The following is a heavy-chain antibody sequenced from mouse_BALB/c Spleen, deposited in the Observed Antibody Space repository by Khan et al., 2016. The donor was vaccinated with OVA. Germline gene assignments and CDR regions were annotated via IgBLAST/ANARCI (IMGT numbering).Heavy chain of an antibody. D-gene: IGHD2-14*01. CDR1: GYTFTSYY. Sequence: QVQLQQSGAELVKPGASVKLSCKASGYTFTSYYMYWVKQRPGQGLEWIGEINPSNGGTNDNEKFKSKATLTVDKSSSTAYMEVSSLTSEDSAVYYCTRGGYDSPFAYWGQGTLVTVSA. J-gene: IGHJ3*01. V-gene: IGHV1S81*02. CDR3: TRGGYDSPFAY. CDR2: INPSNGGT.